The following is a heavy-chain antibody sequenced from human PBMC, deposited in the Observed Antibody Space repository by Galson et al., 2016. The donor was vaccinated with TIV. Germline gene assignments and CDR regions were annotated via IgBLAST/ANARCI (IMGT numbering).Heavy chain of an antibody. J-gene: IGHJ6*03. Sequence: SVKVSCKASGGTFTSFAISWVRQSRGQGLEWMGGTVPMFEIVTYAQKFQGKITLTADASTSTAYMELRSLRSDDTAVYYCARGGWSGDPGDYHYYYMDVWGKGTTVIVSS. CDR1: GGTFTSFA. V-gene: IGHV1-69*13. D-gene: IGHD3-3*01. CDR3: ARGGWSGDPGDYHYYYMDV. CDR2: TVPMFEIV.